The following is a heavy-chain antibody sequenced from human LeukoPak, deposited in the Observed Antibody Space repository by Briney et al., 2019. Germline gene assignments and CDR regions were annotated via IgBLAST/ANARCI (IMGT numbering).Heavy chain of an antibody. CDR2: IRYDGSNK. CDR3: ARGLILGYSYGYYFDY. J-gene: IGHJ4*02. D-gene: IGHD5-18*01. CDR1: GFTFSSYG. V-gene: IGHV3-30*02. Sequence: GGSLRLSCAASGFTFSSYGMHWVRQAPGKGLEWVAFIRYDGSNKYYADSVKGRFTISRDSSKNTLYLQMNSLRAEDTAVYYCARGLILGYSYGYYFDYWGQGTLVTVSS.